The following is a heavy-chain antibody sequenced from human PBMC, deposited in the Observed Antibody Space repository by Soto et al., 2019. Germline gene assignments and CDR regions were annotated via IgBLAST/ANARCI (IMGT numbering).Heavy chain of an antibody. Sequence: EVQLVESGGGLVKPGGSLRLSCAASGFTFSNAWMNWVRQAPGKGLEWVGRIKSKTDGGTTDYAAPVKGRFTISRDDSKNRRYLQMNSLKTEDTAVYYCTTDDPDYGDYGTKKYYYYYYGMDVWGQGTTVTVSS. D-gene: IGHD4-17*01. CDR2: IKSKTDGGTT. V-gene: IGHV3-15*07. CDR1: GFTFSNAW. J-gene: IGHJ6*02. CDR3: TTDDPDYGDYGTKKYYYYYYGMDV.